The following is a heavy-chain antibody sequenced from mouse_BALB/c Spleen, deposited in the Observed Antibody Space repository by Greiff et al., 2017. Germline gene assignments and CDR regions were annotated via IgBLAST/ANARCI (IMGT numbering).Heavy chain of an antibody. J-gene: IGHJ4*01. CDR1: GYTFTSYV. CDR3: AMVTTGYAMDY. D-gene: IGHD2-2*01. V-gene: IGHV1-14*01. Sequence: EVQLQQSGPELVKPGASVKMSCKASGYTFTSYVMHWVKQKPGKRLEWIGYINPYNDGTKYNEKFKGKATLTSDKSSSTAYMELSSLTSEDSAVYYGAMVTTGYAMDYWGQGTSVTVSS. CDR2: INPYNDGT.